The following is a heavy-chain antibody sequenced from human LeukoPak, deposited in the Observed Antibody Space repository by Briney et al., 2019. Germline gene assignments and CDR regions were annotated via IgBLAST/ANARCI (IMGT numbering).Heavy chain of an antibody. CDR3: AREESSSTSFIGY. V-gene: IGHV4-4*02. CDR2: IYHSGST. CDR1: GGSISSSNW. Sequence: PSGTLSLTCAVSGGSISSSNWWSWVRQPPGKGLEWIGEIYHSGSTNYNPSLKSRVTISVDKSKNQFSLKLSSVTAADTAVYYCAREESSSTSFIGYWGQGTLVTVSS. D-gene: IGHD2-2*01. J-gene: IGHJ4*02.